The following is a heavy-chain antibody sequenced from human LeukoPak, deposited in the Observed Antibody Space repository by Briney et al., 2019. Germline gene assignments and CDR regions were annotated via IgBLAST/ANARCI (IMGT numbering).Heavy chain of an antibody. D-gene: IGHD4-23*01. V-gene: IGHV4-34*01. J-gene: IGHJ4*02. CDR3: ARVDYGGIEYYFDY. Sequence: PSETLSLTCAVYGGSFSGYYWSWIRQPPGKGLEWIGSIYYSGSTYYNPSLKSRVTISVDTSKNQFSLKLSSVTAADTAVYYCARVDYGGIEYYFDYWGQGTLVTVSS. CDR2: IYYSGST. CDR1: GGSFSGYY.